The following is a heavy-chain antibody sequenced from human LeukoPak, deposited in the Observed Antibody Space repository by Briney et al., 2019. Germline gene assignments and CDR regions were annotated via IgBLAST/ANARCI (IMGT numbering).Heavy chain of an antibody. CDR1: GYTFTSNY. CDR3: ARDQEGFDY. J-gene: IGHJ4*02. CDR2: IYPRDGST. Sequence: ASVKVSCRASGYTFTSNYIHWVRQAPGQGLEWMGMIYPRDGSTSYAQKFQGRVTVTRDTSTSTVHMELSGLRSEDTAVYYCARDQEGFDYWGQGTLVTVSS. V-gene: IGHV1-46*01.